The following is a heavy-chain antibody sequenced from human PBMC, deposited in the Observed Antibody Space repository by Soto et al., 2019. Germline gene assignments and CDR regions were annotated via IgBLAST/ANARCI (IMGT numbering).Heavy chain of an antibody. Sequence: ASVNVSCKVSGYTLTELSMHWVRQAPGKGLEWMGGFDPEDGETIYAQKFQGGVTMTEDTSTDTAYMELSSLRSEDTAVYYCASIAAAGDYYYGMDVWGQGTTVTVSS. CDR1: GYTLTELS. V-gene: IGHV1-24*01. CDR2: FDPEDGET. J-gene: IGHJ6*02. D-gene: IGHD6-13*01. CDR3: ASIAAAGDYYYGMDV.